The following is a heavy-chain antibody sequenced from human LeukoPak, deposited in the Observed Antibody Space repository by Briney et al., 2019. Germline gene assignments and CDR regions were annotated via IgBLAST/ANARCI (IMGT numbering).Heavy chain of an antibody. V-gene: IGHV3-7*03. CDR2: IKQDGSEK. CDR1: GFTFSSYW. CDR3: ARDQGLSVADLFDY. D-gene: IGHD6-19*01. Sequence: GGSLRLSCAASGFTFSSYWMSWVRLAPGKGLEWVANIKQDGSEKYYVDSVKGRFTISRDNAKNSLYLQMNSLRAEDTAVYYCARDQGLSVADLFDYWGQGTLVTVSS. J-gene: IGHJ4*02.